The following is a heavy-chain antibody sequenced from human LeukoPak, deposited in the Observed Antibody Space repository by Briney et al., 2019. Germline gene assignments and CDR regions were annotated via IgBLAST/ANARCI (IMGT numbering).Heavy chain of an antibody. D-gene: IGHD2-8*01. V-gene: IGHV3-74*01. Sequence: GSLRLSCAASGFIFSTYWMHWVRQAPGKGLVWVSRINSDGSSTNYADSVKGRFIISRDNAKNTLYLQMNSLRADDTAVYYCARARLMNWFDPWGLGTLVIVSS. CDR3: ARARLMNWFDP. CDR1: GFIFSTYW. CDR2: INSDGSST. J-gene: IGHJ5*02.